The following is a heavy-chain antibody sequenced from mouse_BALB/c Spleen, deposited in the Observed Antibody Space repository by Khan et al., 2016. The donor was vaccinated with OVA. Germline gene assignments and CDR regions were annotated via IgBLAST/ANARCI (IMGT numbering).Heavy chain of an antibody. CDR1: GYSITSDYA. D-gene: IGHD3-3*01. J-gene: IGHJ3*01. Sequence: VQPQQSGPGLVKPSQSLSLTCTVSGYSITSDYAWNWIRQFPGNKLEWMGYITYSGSTSYTPSLQSRISITRDTSKNQFFLQLNSVTTEDTATYYCARGRAYWGQGTLVTVSA. CDR2: ITYSGST. CDR3: ARGRAY. V-gene: IGHV3-2*02.